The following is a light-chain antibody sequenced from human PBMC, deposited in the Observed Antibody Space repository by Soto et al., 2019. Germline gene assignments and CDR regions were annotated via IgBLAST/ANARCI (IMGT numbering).Light chain of an antibody. CDR2: GAS. J-gene: IGKJ1*01. V-gene: IGKV1-39*01. Sequence: DIQMTKSPSSLPASVGDRVTITCRASQSISSYLNWYQHKPGQAPRLLIHGASRWATGFPARFSGSGSGTDFTLTISSLQSEDFAVYYCQQYDNWPCTFGQGTQLEIK. CDR1: QSISSY. CDR3: QQYDNWPCT.